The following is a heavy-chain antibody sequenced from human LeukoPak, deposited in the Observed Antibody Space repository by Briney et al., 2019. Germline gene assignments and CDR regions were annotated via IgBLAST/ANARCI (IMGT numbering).Heavy chain of an antibody. CDR3: VAATPFLDAFDI. CDR2: INPNSGGT. CDR1: GYTFTGYY. V-gene: IGHV1-2*02. Sequence: VASVKVSCKASGYTFTGYYMHWVRQAPGQGLEWMGWINPNSGGTNYAQKFQGRVTMTRDTSISTAYMELSRLRSDDTAVYYCVAATPFLDAFDIWGQGTMVTVSS. J-gene: IGHJ3*02. D-gene: IGHD2-15*01.